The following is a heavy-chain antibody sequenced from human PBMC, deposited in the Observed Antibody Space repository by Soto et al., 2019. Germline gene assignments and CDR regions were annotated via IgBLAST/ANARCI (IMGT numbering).Heavy chain of an antibody. CDR3: ASGRGTENY. Sequence: ASETLSLTCGVYGGSFSGSWWSWIRQPPGKGLEWIGEINDRGSTNYNPSLKSRVTISVDTSKNHVSLDLRSVTVADTAVYYCASGRGTENYWGQGTLVTV. V-gene: IGHV4-34*01. CDR1: GGSFSGSW. D-gene: IGHD3-10*01. CDR2: INDRGST. J-gene: IGHJ4*02.